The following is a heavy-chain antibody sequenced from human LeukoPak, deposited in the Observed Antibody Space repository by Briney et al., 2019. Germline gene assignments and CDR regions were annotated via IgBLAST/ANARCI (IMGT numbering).Heavy chain of an antibody. Sequence: ASVKVSCKASGYTFTSYDINWVRQATGQGLEWMGWMNPNSGNTGYAQKFQCRVTITRNTSISTAYMELSSQRSEDTGVYYCARSSESGSFDYWGQRTLVTVSS. CDR2: MNPNSGNT. CDR1: GYTFTSYD. J-gene: IGHJ4*02. CDR3: ARSSESGSFDY. V-gene: IGHV1-8*03. D-gene: IGHD5-12*01.